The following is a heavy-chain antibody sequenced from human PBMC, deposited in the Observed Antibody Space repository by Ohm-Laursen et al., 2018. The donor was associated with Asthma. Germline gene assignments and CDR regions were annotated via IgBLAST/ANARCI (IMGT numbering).Heavy chain of an antibody. V-gene: IGHV3-7*01. CDR1: GIALSDAW. D-gene: IGHD1-14*01. CDR2: IKLDGSEK. Sequence: SLRLSCAASGIALSDAWMSWVRQAPGKGLEWVANIKLDGSEKNYVDSVKGRFTVSRDNAKNSLYLQMNSLRAEDTAVYYCAREKTGFDYWGQGTLVTVSS. J-gene: IGHJ4*02. CDR3: AREKTGFDY.